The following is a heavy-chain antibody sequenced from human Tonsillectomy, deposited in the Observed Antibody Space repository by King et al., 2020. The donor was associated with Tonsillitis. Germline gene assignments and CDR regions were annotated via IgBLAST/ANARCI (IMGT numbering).Heavy chain of an antibody. D-gene: IGHD6-13*01. CDR2: IIPIFGAP. V-gene: IGHV1-69*01. J-gene: IGHJ4*02. Sequence: QLVQSGAELKKPGSSVKVSCKASGDTFSKDAISWVRLAPGQGLEWMGGIIPIFGAPNYAQKFQGRVIITADDSTSTAYMELSSLRSEDTAVYYCARAVAYRSRWSAYVDSWGQGTLVTVSS. CDR1: GDTFSKDA. CDR3: ARAVAYRSRWSAYVDS.